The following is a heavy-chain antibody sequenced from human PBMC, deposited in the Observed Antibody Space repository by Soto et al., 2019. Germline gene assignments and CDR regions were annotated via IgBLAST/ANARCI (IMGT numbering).Heavy chain of an antibody. J-gene: IGHJ6*03. CDR1: GGTFSSYT. D-gene: IGHD5-12*01. CDR2: IIPILGIA. CDR3: ARGYSGYDPVGYYYYMDV. V-gene: IGHV1-69*02. Sequence: SVKVSCKASGGTFSSYTISWVRQAPGQGLEWMGRIIPILGIANYAQKFQGRVTITADKSTSAAYMELSSLRSEDTAVYYCARGYSGYDPVGYYYYMDVWGKGTTVTVSS.